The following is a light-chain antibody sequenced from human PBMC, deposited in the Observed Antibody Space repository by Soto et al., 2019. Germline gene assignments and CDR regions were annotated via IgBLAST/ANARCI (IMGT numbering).Light chain of an antibody. V-gene: IGKV1-9*01. CDR1: QGIGSY. CDR2: AAT. Sequence: IQMTQSPSTVSASVGDRVTITCRASQGIGSYLAWYQQKPEKAPRLLVYAATTLPSGVPSRFSGSASGADFTLTISSLQPEDFAAYYCQQLNSYPLTFGGGTKVDIK. J-gene: IGKJ4*01. CDR3: QQLNSYPLT.